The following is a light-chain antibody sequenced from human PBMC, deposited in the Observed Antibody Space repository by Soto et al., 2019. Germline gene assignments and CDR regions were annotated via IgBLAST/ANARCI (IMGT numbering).Light chain of an antibody. V-gene: IGLV2-14*01. Sequence: QSVLTQPASVSGSPGQSITISCAGTMRDVGAYNLVSWYQQHPGRAPQLIIYEVRNRPSGISFRFSGSKSGNTASLTISGLQAEDEADYYCQSFDSSRIGLLFGGGTKLTVL. CDR3: QSFDSSRIGLL. J-gene: IGLJ2*01. CDR1: MRDVGAYNL. CDR2: EVR.